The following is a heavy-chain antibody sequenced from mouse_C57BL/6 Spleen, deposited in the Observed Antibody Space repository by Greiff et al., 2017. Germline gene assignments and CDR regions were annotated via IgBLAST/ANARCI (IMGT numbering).Heavy chain of an antibody. J-gene: IGHJ4*01. CDR2: IDPNSGGT. D-gene: IGHD1-1*01. Sequence: VQLQQPGAELVKPGASVKLSCKASGYTFTSYWMHWVKQRPGRGLEWIGRIDPNSGGTKYNEKFKSKATLTVDKPSSTAYMQLSSLTSEDSAVYYCARRALITTVVAGAMDYWGQGTSVTVSS. V-gene: IGHV1-72*01. CDR3: ARRALITTVVAGAMDY. CDR1: GYTFTSYW.